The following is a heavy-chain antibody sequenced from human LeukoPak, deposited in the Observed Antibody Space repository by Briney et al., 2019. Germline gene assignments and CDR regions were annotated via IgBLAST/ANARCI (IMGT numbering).Heavy chain of an antibody. CDR1: GYTFTSYG. CDR2: INPKNGGS. D-gene: IGHD3-16*01. J-gene: IGHJ5*02. Sequence: ASVKVSCKASGYTFTSYGISWVRQAPGQGLEWVGWINPKNGGSNYAQKFQGRVTMTRDRSISTAYMELSRLTSDDTAVYYCARASFWESPINWFAPWGQGTLVTVSS. V-gene: IGHV1-2*02. CDR3: ARASFWESPINWFAP.